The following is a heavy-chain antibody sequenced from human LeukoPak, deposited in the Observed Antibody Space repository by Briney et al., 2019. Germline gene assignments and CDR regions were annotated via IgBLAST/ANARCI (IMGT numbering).Heavy chain of an antibody. Sequence: PGGSLRLSCAASGFTFSDYYMSWIREAPGKGLEWISYINTSGSTIYYADSVKGRFTISRDNAKNSLYLQMNSLRPEDTAVYYCATRVYCRGDCYSSHGMDVWVPGTTVTVSS. CDR2: INTSGSTI. CDR3: ATRVYCRGDCYSSHGMDV. V-gene: IGHV3-11*01. CDR1: GFTFSDYY. J-gene: IGHJ6*02. D-gene: IGHD2-21*02.